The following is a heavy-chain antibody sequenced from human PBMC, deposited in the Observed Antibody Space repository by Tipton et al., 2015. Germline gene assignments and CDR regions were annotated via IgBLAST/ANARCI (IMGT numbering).Heavy chain of an antibody. CDR1: GFTFSSYG. CDR3: AKDDSDYGWYFDL. V-gene: IGHV3-20*04. D-gene: IGHD4-17*01. J-gene: IGHJ2*01. Sequence: VQLVQSGGGVVQPGRSLRLSCAASGFTFSSYGMSWVRQVPGKGLEWVSGISWHGRRTAYADSVKGRFTISRDNARNSLYLQMNSLRAEDTAVYYCAKDDSDYGWYFDLWGRGTRDTVSS. CDR2: ISWHGRRT.